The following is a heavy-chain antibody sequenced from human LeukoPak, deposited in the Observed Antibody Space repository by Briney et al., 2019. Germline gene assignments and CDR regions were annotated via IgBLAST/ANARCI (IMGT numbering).Heavy chain of an antibody. CDR3: AVPRRAARPVFDY. CDR1: GGSISSSSYY. CDR2: IYYSGST. Sequence: SETLSLTCTVSGGSISSSSYYWGWIRQPPGKGLEWIGSIYYSGSTYYNPSLKSRVTISVDTSKNQFSLKLSSVTAADTAVYYCAVPRRAARPVFDYWGQGTLVTVSS. V-gene: IGHV4-39*01. D-gene: IGHD6-6*01. J-gene: IGHJ4*02.